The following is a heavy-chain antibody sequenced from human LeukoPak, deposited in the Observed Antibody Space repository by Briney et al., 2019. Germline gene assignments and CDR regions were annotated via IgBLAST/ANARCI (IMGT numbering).Heavy chain of an antibody. D-gene: IGHD4-23*01. V-gene: IGHV4-34*01. J-gene: IGHJ4*02. CDR2: INHSGST. CDR3: ARDPTTVVTTPYYFDD. CDR1: GGSFIGYH. Sequence: SETLSLTCAVSGGSFIGYHWNWIRQSPGKGLEWIGEINHSGSTNYNPSLKSRVTISVDTSKNQFSLRLRSVTAADTAVYYCARDPTTVVTTPYYFDDWGQGTLVTVSS.